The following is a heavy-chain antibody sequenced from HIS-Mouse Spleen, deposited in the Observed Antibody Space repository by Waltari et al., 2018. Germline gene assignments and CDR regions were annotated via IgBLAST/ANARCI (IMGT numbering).Heavy chain of an antibody. CDR3: ARDHGSSWYDWYFDL. CDR1: GFPFSSYW. V-gene: IGHV3-74*01. D-gene: IGHD6-13*01. Sequence: EVQLVESGGGLVQPGGSLSLSCAASGFPFSSYWLHCVRQAPCKWLVWVSQGPGKGLVWVSRINSDGSSTSYADSVKGRFTISRDNAKNTLYLQMNSLRAEDTAVYYCARDHGSSWYDWYFDLWGRGTLVTVSS. CDR2: INSDGSST. J-gene: IGHJ2*01.